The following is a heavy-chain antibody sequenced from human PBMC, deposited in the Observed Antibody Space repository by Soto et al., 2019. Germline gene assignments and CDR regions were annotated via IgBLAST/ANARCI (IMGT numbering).Heavy chain of an antibody. Sequence: SETLSLTCAVYGGSFSGYYWSWIRQPPGKGLEWIGEINHSGSTNYNPSLKSRVTMSVDTSKNQFSLKLSSVTAADTAVYYCARGYSYGRIDYWGQGTLVTVSS. V-gene: IGHV4-34*01. J-gene: IGHJ4*02. D-gene: IGHD5-18*01. CDR2: INHSGST. CDR3: ARGYSYGRIDY. CDR1: GGSFSGYY.